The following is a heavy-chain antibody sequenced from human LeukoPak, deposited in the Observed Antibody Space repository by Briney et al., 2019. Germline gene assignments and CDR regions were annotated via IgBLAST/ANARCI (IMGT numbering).Heavy chain of an antibody. J-gene: IGHJ4*02. CDR3: TTGLTSIVMGTALRILDY. Sequence: GGSLRLSCAASGFTFTNAWMDWMRQAPGKGLEWVGRIKSSSDGGTIHYAAPVKGRFTISRDDSKNTLFLQMSSLKTEDTAVYYCTTGLTSIVMGTALRILDYWGLGTLVTVSS. CDR2: IKSSSDGGTI. CDR1: GFTFTNAW. V-gene: IGHV3-15*01. D-gene: IGHD2-21*02.